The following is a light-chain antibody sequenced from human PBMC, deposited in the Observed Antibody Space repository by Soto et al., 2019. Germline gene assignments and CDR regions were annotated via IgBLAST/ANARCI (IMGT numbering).Light chain of an antibody. CDR3: QQFQDYVWT. CDR2: DAS. V-gene: IGKV1-5*01. Sequence: DIHMTQSPSTLSASVGDRVTITCRASQNIESYMAWYQQKPGRAPSLIIYDASTLERGVPSRFSGSGSGTEFTLIISNLQPDDFATYYCQQFQDYVWTFGQGTKV. CDR1: QNIESY. J-gene: IGKJ1*01.